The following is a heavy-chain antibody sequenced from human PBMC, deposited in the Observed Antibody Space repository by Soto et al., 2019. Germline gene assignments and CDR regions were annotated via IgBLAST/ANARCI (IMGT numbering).Heavy chain of an antibody. Sequence: QVQLVQSGAEVVKPGASVKVSCKASGYTFTTYNIHWLRQAPGQRLEWMGWIDAGNGYTRYSQMFQGRVAITRDTPATSAYMELSSLRSEDTAVYYCAREHSSSGAGGMDVWGQGTTVTVSS. J-gene: IGHJ6*02. CDR3: AREHSSSGAGGMDV. V-gene: IGHV1-3*01. CDR2: IDAGNGYT. D-gene: IGHD3-10*01. CDR1: GYTFTTYN.